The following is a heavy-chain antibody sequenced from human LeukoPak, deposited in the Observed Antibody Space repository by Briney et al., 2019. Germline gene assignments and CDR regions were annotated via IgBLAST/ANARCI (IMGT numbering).Heavy chain of an antibody. Sequence: GGSLRLSCAASGFTFSTYSMNWVRQAPGKGLEWVSSISSSTSYIYYADSVKGRFTISRDNAKNSLYLQMNSLRAEDTAVYYCAKDRRLAAFDYGGQGTLVTVSS. CDR2: ISSSTSYI. V-gene: IGHV3-21*04. CDR1: GFTFSTYS. D-gene: IGHD6-25*01. J-gene: IGHJ4*02. CDR3: AKDRRLAAFDY.